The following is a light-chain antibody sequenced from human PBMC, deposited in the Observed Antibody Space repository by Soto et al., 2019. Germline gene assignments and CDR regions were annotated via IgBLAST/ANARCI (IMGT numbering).Light chain of an antibody. J-gene: IGLJ2*01. Sequence: NFMLTQPHSVSESPGKTVTISCTRSSGSIASNYVQWFQQRTGSAPTTVIYENNQRPSGVPDRFSGSTDGSSNSASLTISGLQTEDEADYYCPSYDINTVVFGGGTKLTVL. CDR3: PSYDINTVV. V-gene: IGLV6-57*04. CDR2: ENN. CDR1: SGSIASNY.